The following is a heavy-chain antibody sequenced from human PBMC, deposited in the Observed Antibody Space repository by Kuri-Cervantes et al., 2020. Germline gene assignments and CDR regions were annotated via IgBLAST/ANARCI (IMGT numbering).Heavy chain of an antibody. J-gene: IGHJ3*01. CDR1: GFTFDDYG. CDR2: INWNGGST. CDR3: ATYSSRWLDAFDL. D-gene: IGHD6-13*01. Sequence: GESLKISCAASGFTFDDYGMCWVRQAPGKGLEWVSGINWNGGSTGYADSVKGRFTISRDNAKNSLYLQMNSLRTEDTAVYYCATYSSRWLDAFDLWGQGTTVTVSS. V-gene: IGHV3-20*04.